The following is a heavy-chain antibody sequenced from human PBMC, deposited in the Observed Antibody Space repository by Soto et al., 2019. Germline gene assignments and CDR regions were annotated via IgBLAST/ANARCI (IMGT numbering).Heavy chain of an antibody. CDR3: ARFLTWPVGLFDY. V-gene: IGHV4-59*08. D-gene: IGHD1-26*01. CDR2: IYYSGST. Sequence: SETLSLTCTVSGGSISSYYWSWIRQPPGKGLEWIGYIYYSGSTNYNPSLKSRVTISVDTSKNQFSLKLSSVTAADTAVYYCARFLTWPVGLFDYWGQGTLVTVSS. J-gene: IGHJ4*02. CDR1: GGSISSYY.